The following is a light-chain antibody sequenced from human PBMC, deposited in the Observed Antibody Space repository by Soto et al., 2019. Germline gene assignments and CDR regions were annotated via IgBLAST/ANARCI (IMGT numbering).Light chain of an antibody. V-gene: IGLV2-14*03. CDR1: TMKIGDSNY. CDR2: DVS. Sequence: QSVLTQPASVSGSPGHSFTFSALGPTMKIGDSNYVSWYQQHPGKAPKLVIYDVSNRPSGVSNRFSGSKSANTASLTISGLQAEDEADYYCSSFRSSSTSYVFGTGTKVTVL. CDR3: SSFRSSSTSYV. J-gene: IGLJ1*01.